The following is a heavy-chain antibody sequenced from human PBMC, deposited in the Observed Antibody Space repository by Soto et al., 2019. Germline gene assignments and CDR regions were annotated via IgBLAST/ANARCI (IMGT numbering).Heavy chain of an antibody. CDR3: ARLTKKTSLRYFVGFDI. V-gene: IGHV4-39*01. CDR2: VFYTGFT. J-gene: IGHJ3*02. Sequence: SETLSLTCAVSGGSISGSYYYWGWLRQSPGKGPEWIGSVFYTGFTSYNPSLESRVSVSVDTSKNQFSLKVSGVSAADTAVYYCARLTKKTSLRYFVGFDIWGQGTMVS. CDR1: GGSISGSYYY. D-gene: IGHD3-9*01.